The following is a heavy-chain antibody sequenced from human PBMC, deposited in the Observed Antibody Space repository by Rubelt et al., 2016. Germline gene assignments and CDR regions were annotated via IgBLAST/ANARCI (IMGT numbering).Heavy chain of an antibody. Sequence: QQQLQESGPGLVKPLETLSLTCTVSGGSISRSTYFWGWIRQPPGKGLEWIGEINHSGSTNYNPSLKSRVTISVDTSKNQSSLRLGSVTAADTAVYYCASLPIASACFDSWGQGTLVTVSS. D-gene: IGHD6-13*01. CDR1: GGSISRSTYF. J-gene: IGHJ4*02. CDR3: ASLPIASACFDS. V-gene: IGHV4-39*01. CDR2: INHSGST.